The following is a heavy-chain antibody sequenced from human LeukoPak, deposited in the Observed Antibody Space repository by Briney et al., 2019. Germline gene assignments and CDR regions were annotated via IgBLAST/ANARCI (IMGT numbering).Heavy chain of an antibody. CDR1: GYTFTTYD. J-gene: IGHJ3*02. Sequence: ASVKVSCKASGYTFTTYDINWVRQATGQGLEWMGWMNPNSGSTGYAQKFQGRVTITRNTSITTAYMELSSLRSEDTAVYYCARGGYCTGGTCPTDAFDIWGQGTMVTVSS. V-gene: IGHV1-8*03. CDR2: MNPNSGST. CDR3: ARGGYCTGGTCPTDAFDI. D-gene: IGHD2-15*01.